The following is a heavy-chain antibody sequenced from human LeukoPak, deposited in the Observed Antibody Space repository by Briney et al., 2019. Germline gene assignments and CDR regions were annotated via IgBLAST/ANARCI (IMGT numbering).Heavy chain of an antibody. CDR2: IYYSGST. J-gene: IGHJ4*02. CDR1: GGSISSGGYY. V-gene: IGHV4-31*03. D-gene: IGHD3-10*01. Sequence: SETLSLTCTVSGGSISSGGYYWRWIRQHPGKGLEWIGYIYYSGSTYYNPSLKSRVTISVDTSKNQFSLKLSSVTAADTAVYYCARVRGSGSYYKYYFDYWGQGTLVTVSS. CDR3: ARVRGSGSYYKYYFDY.